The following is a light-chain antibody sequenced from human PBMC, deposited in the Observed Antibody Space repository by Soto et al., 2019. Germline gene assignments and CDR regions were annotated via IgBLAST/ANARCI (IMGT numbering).Light chain of an antibody. CDR1: QTVTSSY. J-gene: IGKJ4*01. Sequence: EIVLTQSPATLSLSPGERATLSCGASQTVTSSYLAWYQHKPGLAPRVLIYGATSRAAGIPGRFIGSGSGTDFTLTIRDLEPEDFAVYYCQQYGSSPLTFGGGTKVEIK. V-gene: IGKV3D-20*01. CDR2: GAT. CDR3: QQYGSSPLT.